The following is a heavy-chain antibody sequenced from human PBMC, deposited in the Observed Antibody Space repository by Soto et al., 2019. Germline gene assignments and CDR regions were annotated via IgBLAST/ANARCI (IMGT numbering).Heavy chain of an antibody. Sequence: PGEALKISCKGSGYSFTSYWIGWVRQMPGKGLEWMGIIHPGDSNTRYSPSLQGQVTISVDKSISTAYLQWSSLKATDTAMYYCARHAYDFWSGHPNPRYYYGMDVWGQGTLVTVSS. J-gene: IGHJ6*02. D-gene: IGHD3-3*01. CDR3: ARHAYDFWSGHPNPRYYYGMDV. V-gene: IGHV5-51*01. CDR2: IHPGDSNT. CDR1: GYSFTSYW.